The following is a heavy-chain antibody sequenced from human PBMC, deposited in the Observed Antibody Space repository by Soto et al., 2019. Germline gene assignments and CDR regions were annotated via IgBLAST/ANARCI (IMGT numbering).Heavy chain of an antibody. CDR3: TTLNGITIFGVVC. D-gene: IGHD3-3*01. CDR1: GFTFSGSA. CDR2: IRSKANSYAT. J-gene: IGHJ4*02. Sequence: GGSLRLSCAASGFTFSGSAMHWVRQASGKGLEWVGRIRSKANSYATAYAASVKGRFTISRDDSKNTAYLQMNSLKTEDTAVYYCTTLNGITIFGVVCWGQGTLVTVSS. V-gene: IGHV3-73*01.